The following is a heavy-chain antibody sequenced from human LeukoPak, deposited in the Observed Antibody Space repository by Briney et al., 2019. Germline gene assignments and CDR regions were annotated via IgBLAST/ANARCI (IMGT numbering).Heavy chain of an antibody. CDR1: GYTFTSYA. V-gene: IGHV7-4-1*02. J-gene: IGHJ5*02. Sequence: ASVKVSCKASGYTFTSYAMNWVRQAPGQGLEWTGWINTNTGNPTYAQGFTGRFVFSLDTSVSTAYLQISSLKAEDTAVYYCARDSYCGGDCYSSPHNWFDPWGQGTLVTVSS. D-gene: IGHD2-21*02. CDR2: INTNTGNP. CDR3: ARDSYCGGDCYSSPHNWFDP.